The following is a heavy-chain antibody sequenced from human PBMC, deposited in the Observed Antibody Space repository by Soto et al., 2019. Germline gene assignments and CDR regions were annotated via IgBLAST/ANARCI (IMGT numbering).Heavy chain of an antibody. J-gene: IGHJ4*02. Sequence: PSETLSLTCTVSGGSMSSYYWTWLRQSPGRGLEWIGYISYSGSTYYNPSLKSRVTISADTSKNQFSLRMNSMIAADTAVYYCARAGPDAPVGYWGQGTLVTVSS. CDR3: ARAGPDAPVGY. D-gene: IGHD2-15*01. V-gene: IGHV4-59*01. CDR2: ISYSGST. CDR1: GGSMSSYY.